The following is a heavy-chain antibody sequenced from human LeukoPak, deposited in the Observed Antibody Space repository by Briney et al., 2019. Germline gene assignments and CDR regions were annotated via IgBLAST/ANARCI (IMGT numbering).Heavy chain of an antibody. CDR1: GFTFSSYS. CDR3: ARDRRAFEGYGMDV. J-gene: IGHJ6*02. D-gene: IGHD2/OR15-2a*01. CDR2: ISSSSSYI. V-gene: IGHV3-21*01. Sequence: AGGSLRLSCAASGFTFSSYSMNWVRQAPGKGLEWVSSISSSSSYIYYADSVKGRFTISRDNAKNSLYLQMNSLRAEDTAVYYCARDRRAFEGYGMDVRGQGTTVTVSS.